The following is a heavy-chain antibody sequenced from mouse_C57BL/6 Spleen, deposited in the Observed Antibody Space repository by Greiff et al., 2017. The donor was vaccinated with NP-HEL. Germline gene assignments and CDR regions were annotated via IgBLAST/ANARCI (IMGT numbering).Heavy chain of an antibody. Sequence: QVQLKQPGAELVRPGSSVKLSCKVSGYTFTSYWMHWVKQRPIQGLEWIGNIDPSDSETHYNQKFKDKATLTVDKSSSTAYMQLSSLTSEDSAVYYCATGYGSSYGYFDVWGTGTTVTVSS. CDR3: ATGYGSSYGYFDV. J-gene: IGHJ1*03. D-gene: IGHD1-1*01. CDR1: GYTFTSYW. V-gene: IGHV1-52*01. CDR2: IDPSDSET.